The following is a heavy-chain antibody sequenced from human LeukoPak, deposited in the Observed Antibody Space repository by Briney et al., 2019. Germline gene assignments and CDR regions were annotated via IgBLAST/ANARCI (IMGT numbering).Heavy chain of an antibody. CDR3: AKDGYEGRYYDSSGHRGDP. J-gene: IGHJ5*02. CDR2: ISAYNGNT. V-gene: IGHV1-18*04. CDR1: GYTFTSYG. Sequence: ASVKVSCKASGYTFTSYGISWVRQAPGQGLEWMGWISAYNGNTNYAQKLQGRVTMTTDTSTSTAYMELRSLRSDDTAVYYCAKDGYEGRYYDSSGHRGDPWGQGTLVTVSS. D-gene: IGHD3-22*01.